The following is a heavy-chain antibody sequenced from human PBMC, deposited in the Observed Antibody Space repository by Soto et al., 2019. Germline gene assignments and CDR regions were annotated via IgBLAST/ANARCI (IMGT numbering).Heavy chain of an antibody. CDR3: ARDKIEYSSSRRSEGLYYYYYYGMDV. J-gene: IGHJ6*02. CDR2: INPSGGST. Sequence: GASVKVSCKASGYTFTSYYMHWVRQAPGQGLEWMGIINPSGGSTSYAQKFQGRVTMTRDTSTSTVYMELSSLRSEDTAVYYCARDKIEYSSSRRSEGLYYYYYYGMDVWGQGTTVTVSS. D-gene: IGHD6-6*01. V-gene: IGHV1-46*01. CDR1: GYTFTSYY.